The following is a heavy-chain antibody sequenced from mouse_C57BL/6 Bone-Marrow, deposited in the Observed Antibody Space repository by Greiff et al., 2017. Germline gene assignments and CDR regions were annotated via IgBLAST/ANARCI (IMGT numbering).Heavy chain of an antibody. CDR3: ARGTTVVAFYYYAMDY. CDR1: GYSITSDY. V-gene: IGHV3-8*01. J-gene: IGHJ4*01. D-gene: IGHD1-1*01. CDR2: ISSSGST. Sequence: EVKLMESGPGLAKPSQTLSLTCSVSGYSITSDYWNWIRQFPGNKLEYMGYISSSGSTYYNPSLKSRISITRDTSKNQYYLQLNSVTTEDTATYDGARGTTVVAFYYYAMDYWGQGTSVTVSS.